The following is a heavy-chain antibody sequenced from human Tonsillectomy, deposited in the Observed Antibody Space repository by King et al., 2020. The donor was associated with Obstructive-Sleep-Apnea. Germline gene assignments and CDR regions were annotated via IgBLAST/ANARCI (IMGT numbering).Heavy chain of an antibody. Sequence: VQLVESGGGLVKPGGSLRLSCAASGFTFSSYSMNWVRQAPGKGLEWVSSISSSSSYIYYADSVKGRFTISRDNAKNSLYLQMNSLRAEDTAVYYCARDNVESYLSRLIYYYYYGMDVWGQGTTVTVSS. V-gene: IGHV3-21*01. CDR3: ARDNVESYLSRLIYYYYYGMDV. CDR2: ISSSSSYI. CDR1: GFTFSSYS. D-gene: IGHD1-26*01. J-gene: IGHJ6*02.